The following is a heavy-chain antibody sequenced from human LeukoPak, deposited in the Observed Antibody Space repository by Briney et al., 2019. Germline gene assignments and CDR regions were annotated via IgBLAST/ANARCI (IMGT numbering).Heavy chain of an antibody. J-gene: IGHJ4*02. V-gene: IGHV3-23*01. CDR3: TKPIAAVDY. CDR2: ISGSGGST. D-gene: IGHD6-13*01. CDR1: GFTFSSYA. Sequence: QSGGSLRLSCAASGFTFSSYAMSWVRQAPGKGLEWVSAISGSGGSTYYADSVKGRFTISRDNSENTLYLQMNSLRAEDTAVYYCTKPIAAVDYWGQGTLVTVSS.